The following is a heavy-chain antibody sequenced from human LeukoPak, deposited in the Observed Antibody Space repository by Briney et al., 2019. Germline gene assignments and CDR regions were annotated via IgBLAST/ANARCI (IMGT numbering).Heavy chain of an antibody. D-gene: IGHD5-24*01. CDR3: ARGGRELPSARRSKPGNWFDP. CDR2: INHSGST. V-gene: IGHV4-39*07. Sequence: PSETLSLTCTVTGGSISSSSYYWSWIRQPPGKGLEWIGEINHSGSTKYNSSLKSRVIISVDTSKNQFSLNLGSVTAADTAVYYCARGGRELPSARRSKPGNWFDPWGQGSLVTVSS. J-gene: IGHJ5*02. CDR1: GGSISSSSYY.